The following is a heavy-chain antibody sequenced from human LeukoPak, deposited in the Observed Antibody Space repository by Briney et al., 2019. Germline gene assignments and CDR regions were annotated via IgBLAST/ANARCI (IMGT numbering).Heavy chain of an antibody. D-gene: IGHD6-19*01. V-gene: IGHV1-69*06. J-gene: IGHJ5*02. Sequence: GASVKVSCKASGGTFSSYAISWVRQAPGQGLEWMGGIIPIFGTANYAQKFQGRVTITADKSTSTAYMELSSLRSEDTAVYYCASSMYSSGWYGNNWFDPWGQGTLVTVSS. CDR2: IIPIFGTA. CDR3: ASSMYSSGWYGNNWFDP. CDR1: GGTFSSYA.